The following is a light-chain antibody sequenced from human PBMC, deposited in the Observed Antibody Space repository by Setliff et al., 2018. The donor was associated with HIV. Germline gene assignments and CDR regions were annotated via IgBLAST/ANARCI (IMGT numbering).Light chain of an antibody. CDR3: CSYTRGGTYV. V-gene: IGLV2-23*01. CDR2: GDS. Sequence: QSALTQPASVSGSLGQSITTACIGSSSDVGKYDLVSWYQQYPGKAPRLIIYGDSERPSGVSNRFSGSKSGNTASLTISGLQADDEDDYYCCSYTRGGTYVFGSATKVTV. J-gene: IGLJ1*01. CDR1: SSDVGKYDL.